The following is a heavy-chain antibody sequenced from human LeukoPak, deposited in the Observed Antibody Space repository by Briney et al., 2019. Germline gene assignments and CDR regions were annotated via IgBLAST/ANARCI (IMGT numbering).Heavy chain of an antibody. CDR1: GGAISSYY. CDR3: ARGPEMATTYFDY. J-gene: IGHJ4*02. D-gene: IGHD5-24*01. Sequence: SETLSLTCTVSGGAISSYYWPWIRQPAGKGLEWIGRIYSSGSTNHNPSLKSRVTMSVDTSKNQFSLKLSSVTAADTGVYYCARGPEMATTYFDYWGQGILVTVSS. CDR2: IYSSGST. V-gene: IGHV4-4*07.